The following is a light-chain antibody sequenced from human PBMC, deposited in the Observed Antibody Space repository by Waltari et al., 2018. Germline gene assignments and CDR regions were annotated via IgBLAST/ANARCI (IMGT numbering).Light chain of an antibody. CDR1: SSNIGSHY. Sequence: QSMLTQPSSPSGAPGQRVTIPCYGSSSNIGSHYVYWYQRLPGTAPKLLIYRNNQRPSGVPDRFSGSKSGTSASLAISGLRSEDEADYYCAAFDDSLNGWVFGGGTKLTVL. CDR2: RNN. V-gene: IGLV1-47*01. CDR3: AAFDDSLNGWV. J-gene: IGLJ3*02.